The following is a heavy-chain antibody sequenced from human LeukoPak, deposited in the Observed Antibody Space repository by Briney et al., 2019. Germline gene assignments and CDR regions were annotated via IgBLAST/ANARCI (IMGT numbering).Heavy chain of an antibody. CDR1: RFTFSSYT. D-gene: IGHD3-10*01. Sequence: GGSLRLSCSASRFTFSSYTMNWVRQAPGKGLEWVSYISSSSSTIYYADSVKGRFTISRDNAKNSLYLQMNSLRAEDTAVYYCASPSLLSGFGLDYWGQGTLVTVSS. J-gene: IGHJ4*02. CDR3: ASPSLLSGFGLDY. V-gene: IGHV3-48*04. CDR2: ISSSSSTI.